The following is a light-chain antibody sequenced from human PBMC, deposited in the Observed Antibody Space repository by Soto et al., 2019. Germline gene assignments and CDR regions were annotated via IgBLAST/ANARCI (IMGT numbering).Light chain of an antibody. J-gene: IGLJ1*01. Sequence: QSVLTQPASVSGSPGQSITISCTGTSSDVGGYNYVSWYQQHPVKAPKLMIYDVTNRPSGVSDRFSGSQSGNTASLTISGLQVEDEVVYYGSSYTSSRTPYVFEPGTKFTAL. CDR3: SSYTSSRTPYV. CDR2: DVT. CDR1: SSDVGGYNY. V-gene: IGLV2-14*01.